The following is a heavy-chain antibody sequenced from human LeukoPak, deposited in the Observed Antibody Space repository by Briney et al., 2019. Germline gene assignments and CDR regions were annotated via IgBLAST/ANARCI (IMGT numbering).Heavy chain of an antibody. V-gene: IGHV3-30*02. CDR2: IQYDGSRK. CDR3: ARGQKSVGRTLAGTTIYSYYYYMDV. J-gene: IGHJ6*03. CDR1: GFTFSTSD. D-gene: IGHD6-19*01. Sequence: GGSLRLSCATSGFTFSTSDMHWVRQAPGKGLEWVSFIQYDGSRKNYVDSVKGRFTISRDNAKNSLYLQMNSLRAEDTAVYYCARGQKSVGRTLAGTTIYSYYYYMDVWGKGTTVTVSS.